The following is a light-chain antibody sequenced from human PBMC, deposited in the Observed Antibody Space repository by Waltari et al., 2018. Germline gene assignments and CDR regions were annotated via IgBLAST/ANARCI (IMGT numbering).Light chain of an antibody. V-gene: IGKV2-28*01. CDR3: MQSLQALRT. CDR2: LGS. CDR1: QSLLYSNGYNY. Sequence: EIVMTQSPLSLPVTPGEPASISCRSSQSLLYSNGYNYLDWYLQKPGQSPKLLIYLGSSRASGVPDRFSGSGSGTDFTLKISRVEAEDVGVYFCMQSLQALRTYGQGTRLEIK. J-gene: IGKJ2*01.